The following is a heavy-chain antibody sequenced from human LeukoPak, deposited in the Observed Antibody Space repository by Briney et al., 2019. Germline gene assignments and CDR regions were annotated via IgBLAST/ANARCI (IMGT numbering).Heavy chain of an antibody. CDR3: AKSLRYFDWLLSDAFDI. CDR1: GFTFSSYG. V-gene: IGHV3-30*18. D-gene: IGHD3-9*01. CDR2: ISYDRSNK. Sequence: LSGGSLRLSCAASGFTFSSYGMHWVRQAPGKGLEWVAVISYDRSNKYYADSVKGRFTISRDNSKNTLYLQMNSLRAEDTAVYYCAKSLRYFDWLLSDAFDIWGQGTMVTVSS. J-gene: IGHJ3*02.